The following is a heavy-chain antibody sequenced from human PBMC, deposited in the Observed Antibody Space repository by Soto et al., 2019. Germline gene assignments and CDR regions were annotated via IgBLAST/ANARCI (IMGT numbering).Heavy chain of an antibody. V-gene: IGHV3-23*01. CDR2: ISATGGST. D-gene: IGHD3-10*01. Sequence: PGGSLRLSCAASGFSFSNSPMSWVRQAPGKGLEWVSAISATGGSTYYADSVKGRFTISRDNSKSTVYLQMNSLRVEDTALYYCAKGDRIRGEVDAGGQGTTVTVSS. CDR1: GFSFSNSP. J-gene: IGHJ6*02. CDR3: AKGDRIRGEVDA.